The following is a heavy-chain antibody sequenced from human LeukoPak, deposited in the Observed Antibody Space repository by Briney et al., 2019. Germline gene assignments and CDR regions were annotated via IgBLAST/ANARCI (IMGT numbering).Heavy chain of an antibody. Sequence: GASVKVSCKASGFTFTSYGISWVRQAPGQGLEWMGWISTYSGNTNYAQSLQGRVTMTTDTSTKTVYLELRSLGSDDTAAYYCASHKDYGDYYYFDYWGQRTLVTVSS. J-gene: IGHJ4*02. CDR2: ISTYSGNT. V-gene: IGHV1-18*01. CDR1: GFTFTSYG. D-gene: IGHD4-17*01. CDR3: ASHKDYGDYYYFDY.